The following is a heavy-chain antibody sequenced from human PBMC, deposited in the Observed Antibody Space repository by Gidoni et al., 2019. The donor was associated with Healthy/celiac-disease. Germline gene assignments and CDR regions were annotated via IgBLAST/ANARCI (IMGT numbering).Heavy chain of an antibody. CDR3: AKEGLNSGSYYVSYFDY. CDR2: ISGSGGST. D-gene: IGHD1-26*01. Sequence: EVQLLESGGGLVQPGGSLRLSCAASGFTFSSYAMSWVRQAPGKGLEWVSAISGSGGSTYYADSVKGRFTISRDNSKNTLYLQMNSLRAEDTAVYYCAKEGLNSGSYYVSYFDYWGQGTLVTVSS. V-gene: IGHV3-23*01. J-gene: IGHJ4*02. CDR1: GFTFSSYA.